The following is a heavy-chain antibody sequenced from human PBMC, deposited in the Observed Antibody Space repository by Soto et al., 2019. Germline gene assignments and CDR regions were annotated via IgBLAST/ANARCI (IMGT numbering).Heavy chain of an antibody. CDR2: INAGNGNT. CDR1: GYTFTSYG. V-gene: IGHV1-3*01. J-gene: IGHJ3*02. CDR3: ARVKREYAFDI. Sequence: ASVKVSCKASGYTFTSYGISWVRQAPGQRLEWMGWINAGNGNTKYSQKFQGRVTITRDTSASTAYMELSSLRSEDTAVYYCARVKREYAFDIWGQGTMVTVSS.